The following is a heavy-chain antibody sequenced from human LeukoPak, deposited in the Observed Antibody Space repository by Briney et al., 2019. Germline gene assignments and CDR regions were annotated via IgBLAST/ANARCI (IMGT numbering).Heavy chain of an antibody. CDR2: IYSGGST. CDR3: ARGGVEMATILAY. V-gene: IGHV3-53*04. J-gene: IGHJ4*02. Sequence: QAGGSLRLSCAASGFTVSSNYMSWVRQAPGKGLEWVSVIYSGGSTYYADSVKGRFTISRHNSKNTLYLQMNSLRAEDTAVYYCARGGVEMATILAYWGQGTLDTVSS. CDR1: GFTVSSNY. D-gene: IGHD5-24*01.